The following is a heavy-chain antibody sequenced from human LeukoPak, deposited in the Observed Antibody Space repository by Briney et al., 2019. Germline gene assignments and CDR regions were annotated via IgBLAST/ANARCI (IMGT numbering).Heavy chain of an antibody. CDR2: ISAYNGNT. CDR3: ARSDNVDTALSN. V-gene: IGHV1-18*01. D-gene: IGHD5-18*01. CDR1: GNTFPSYV. Sequence: ASVKVSCKASGNTFPSYVISWSQKSPGQGLQWMGWISAYNGNTNYAQKLQGRVTMTTDTSTSTAYMELRSLRSDDTAVYYCARSDNVDTALSNWGQGTMVTVSS. J-gene: IGHJ3*01.